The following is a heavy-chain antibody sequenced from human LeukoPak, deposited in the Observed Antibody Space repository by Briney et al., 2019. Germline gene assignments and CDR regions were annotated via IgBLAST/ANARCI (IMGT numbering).Heavy chain of an antibody. Sequence: SSETLSLTCTVSGDSNSSYSWSWIRQPPGKGLEWIGDIYNSGNTNYNPSLKSRVTMSVSTSKNQFSLSLSSVTAADTAVYYCARQTRYNYGPAFDFWSQGALVTVSP. D-gene: IGHD5-18*01. V-gene: IGHV4-59*08. CDR1: GDSNSSYS. CDR2: IYNSGNT. J-gene: IGHJ4*02. CDR3: ARQTRYNYGPAFDF.